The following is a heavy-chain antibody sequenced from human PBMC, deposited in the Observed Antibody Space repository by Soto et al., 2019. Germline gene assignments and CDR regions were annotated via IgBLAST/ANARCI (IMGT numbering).Heavy chain of an antibody. V-gene: IGHV4-31*03. CDR2: IYNSRNT. CDR1: GGSISSGPYY. CDR3: SRERGADGYYSGMDV. J-gene: IGHJ6*02. Sequence: QVQLQESGPGLVKPSQTLSLTCTVSGGSISSGPYYWTWIRQHPRKDLEWIGYIYNSRNTYYNPSLESRVTISVDTSKNQFFLTVSSVTAADTAVYYCSRERGADGYYSGMDVWGQGTTVTVSS. D-gene: IGHD3-10*01.